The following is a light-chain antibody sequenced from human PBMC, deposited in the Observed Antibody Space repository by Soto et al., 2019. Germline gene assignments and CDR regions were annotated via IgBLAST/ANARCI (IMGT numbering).Light chain of an antibody. V-gene: IGLV4-69*01. CDR1: SGHSSYA. CDR2: INSDGSH. CDR3: QTWGTGPWV. Sequence: QLVLTQSPSASASLGASVRLTCTLSSGHSSYAIAWHQQQPEKGPRYLMKINSDGSHRKGDGIPDRFSGSSSGAERYLTISRLQYEDEADYYCQTWGTGPWVFGGGTKLTVL. J-gene: IGLJ3*02.